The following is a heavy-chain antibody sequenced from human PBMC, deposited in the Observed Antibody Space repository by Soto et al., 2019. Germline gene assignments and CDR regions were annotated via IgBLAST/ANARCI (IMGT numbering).Heavy chain of an antibody. Sequence: SETLSLTCAFYVVSFSGYYWSCIRHPPGKWLEWIGEINHSGSTNYNPSLKSRVTISVDTSKNQFSLKLSSVTAADTAVYYCARRFYGSGSYYSYYYYGMEVWGQGTTVTVSS. J-gene: IGHJ6*02. CDR3: ARRFYGSGSYYSYYYYGMEV. CDR1: VVSFSGYY. CDR2: INHSGST. V-gene: IGHV4-34*01. D-gene: IGHD3-10*01.